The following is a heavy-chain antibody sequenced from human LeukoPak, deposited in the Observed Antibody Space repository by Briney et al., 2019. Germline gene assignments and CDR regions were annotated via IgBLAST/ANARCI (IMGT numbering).Heavy chain of an antibody. V-gene: IGHV3-30*02. CDR2: IRYDGSKS. Sequence: PGESMRLACAASGLTFDSFGVHCDSQPPGKGLEWVAFIRYDGSKSHFADSVKGRFALSRDNSKNTLYLQMSSLRPEDTAVYFCAKDGGSGSYFAFDIWGQGTMVTVSS. CDR3: AKDGGSGSYFAFDI. D-gene: IGHD1-26*01. J-gene: IGHJ3*02. CDR1: GLTFDSFG.